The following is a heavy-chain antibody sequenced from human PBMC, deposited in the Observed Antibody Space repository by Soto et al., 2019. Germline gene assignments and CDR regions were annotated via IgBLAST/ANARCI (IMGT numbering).Heavy chain of an antibody. J-gene: IGHJ4*02. Sequence: PGGSLRLSCAASGFTFSSYGMHWVRQAPGKGLEWVAVIWYDGSNKYYADSVKGRFTISRDNSKNTLSLHLNTLKPEDTAVYHCAKDRVGGTFYTPLGFWGQGTLVTVSS. CDR2: IWYDGSNK. CDR3: AKDRVGGTFYTPLGF. D-gene: IGHD1-7*01. V-gene: IGHV3-30*02. CDR1: GFTFSSYG.